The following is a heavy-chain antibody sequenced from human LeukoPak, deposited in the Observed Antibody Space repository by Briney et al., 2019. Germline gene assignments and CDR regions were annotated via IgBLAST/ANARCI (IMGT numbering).Heavy chain of an antibody. Sequence: GGSLRLSCAASGFTFSSYTMNWVRQAPGKGLEWVSSISSNSLYIHYADSVKGRFTISRDNAKNSLYLQMNSLGAEDTAVYYCARDPDGGNTLDYWGQGTLVTVSS. D-gene: IGHD4-23*01. CDR3: ARDPDGGNTLDY. CDR2: ISSNSLYI. CDR1: GFTFSSYT. J-gene: IGHJ4*02. V-gene: IGHV3-21*01.